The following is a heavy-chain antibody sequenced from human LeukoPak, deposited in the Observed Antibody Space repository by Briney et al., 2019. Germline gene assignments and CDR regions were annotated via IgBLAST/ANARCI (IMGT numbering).Heavy chain of an antibody. CDR1: GGSFSGYY. V-gene: IGHV4-34*01. Sequence: SETLSLTCAVYGGSFSGYYWSWIRQPPGKGLEWIGEINHSGSTNYNPSLKSRVTISVDTSKNQFSLKLSSVTAADTAVYYCARGLSTMAFPITMGRGPFDCWGQGTLVTASS. CDR3: ARGLSTMAFPITMGRGPFDC. J-gene: IGHJ4*02. CDR2: INHSGST. D-gene: IGHD3-10*01.